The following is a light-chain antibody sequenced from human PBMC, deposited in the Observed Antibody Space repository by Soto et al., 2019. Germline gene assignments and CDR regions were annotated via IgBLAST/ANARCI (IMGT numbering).Light chain of an antibody. Sequence: DIVSTQSPGTLSLSPGESATLSCRASQSVSSSQVAWYQLKPGQAPRLLIYGASSRATGIPDRFSGVGSETDFTLTIIRLEPEDFAVYYCQQYATSPHTFGQGTKLEIK. CDR1: QSVSSSQ. CDR2: GAS. CDR3: QQYATSPHT. V-gene: IGKV3-20*01. J-gene: IGKJ2*01.